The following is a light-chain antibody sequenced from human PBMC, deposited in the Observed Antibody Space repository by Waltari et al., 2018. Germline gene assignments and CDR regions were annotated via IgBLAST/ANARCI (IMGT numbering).Light chain of an antibody. V-gene: IGKV3-15*01. J-gene: IGKJ2*01. CDR3: QQYSKWPPFT. Sequence: EIVMTQSPATLSVSPGERATLSCRASQSATNYLAWYRQKPGQAHRLLIFGASTRAAGVPARFSGSGSGTEFTLTISSLQSEDSGVYYCQQYSKWPPFTFGQGTNLEIK. CDR2: GAS. CDR1: QSATNY.